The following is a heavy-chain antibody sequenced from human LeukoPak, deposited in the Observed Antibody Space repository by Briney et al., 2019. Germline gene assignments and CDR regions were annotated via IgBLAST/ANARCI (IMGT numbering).Heavy chain of an antibody. CDR1: GFMFSSNW. Sequence: GGSLRLSCAASGFMFSSNWMSWVRLAPGKGLEWVANIKEDGTETYYVDSVKGRFTISRDNAKNSLYVQMNSLRVEDTAVYYCARDPVEWEQLLDYWGQGTLVTVSS. D-gene: IGHD1-26*01. CDR2: IKEDGTET. CDR3: ARDPVEWEQLLDY. J-gene: IGHJ4*02. V-gene: IGHV3-7*01.